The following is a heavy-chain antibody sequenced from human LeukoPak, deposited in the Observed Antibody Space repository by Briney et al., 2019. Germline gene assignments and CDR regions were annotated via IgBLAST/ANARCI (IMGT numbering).Heavy chain of an antibody. Sequence: PGGSLRLSCAASGFTFSSYSMIGVRQAPGKGLEWVSYISSSSSTIYYADSVKGRFTISRDNAKNSLYLQMNSLRAEDTAVYYCARFGIGAKYYYYYMDVWGKGTTVTVSS. J-gene: IGHJ6*03. CDR1: GFTFSSYS. V-gene: IGHV3-48*01. CDR2: ISSSSSTI. CDR3: ARFGIGAKYYYYYMDV. D-gene: IGHD1-26*01.